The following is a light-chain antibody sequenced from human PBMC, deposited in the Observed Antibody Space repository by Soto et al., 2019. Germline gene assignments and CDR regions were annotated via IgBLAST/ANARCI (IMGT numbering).Light chain of an antibody. CDR1: SSNIARNS. CDR2: DNY. Sequence: QPVLTQPPSASGTPGQRVTISCSGSSSNIARNSVNWYQQLPGTAPKLLIYDNYQRPSGVPDRFSGSKSGTSASLAISGLQSEDEADYYCAAWDDSLSGVVFGGGTKLTVL. CDR3: AAWDDSLSGVV. V-gene: IGLV1-44*01. J-gene: IGLJ2*01.